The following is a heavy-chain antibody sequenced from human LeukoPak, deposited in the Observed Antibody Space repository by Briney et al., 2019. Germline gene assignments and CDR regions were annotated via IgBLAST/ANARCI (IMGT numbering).Heavy chain of an antibody. CDR3: ARDIVVVPAAILQTYYYYYYGMDV. V-gene: IGHV3-23*01. CDR2: ISGSGGST. J-gene: IGHJ6*02. D-gene: IGHD2-2*01. Sequence: PGGSLRLSCAASGFTFSSYAMSWVRQAPGKGLEWVSAISGSGGSTYYADSVKGRFTISRDNSKNTLYLQMNSLRAEDTAVYYCARDIVVVPAAILQTYYYYYYGMDVWGQGTTVTVSS. CDR1: GFTFSSYA.